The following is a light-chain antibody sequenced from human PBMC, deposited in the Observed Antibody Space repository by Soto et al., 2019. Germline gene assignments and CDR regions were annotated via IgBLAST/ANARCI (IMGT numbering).Light chain of an antibody. CDR3: QQYGGSTWT. V-gene: IGKV3-20*01. CDR1: QSVSSNY. CDR2: RAS. Sequence: EIVLTQSPGTLSLSPGERATLSCRASQSVSSNYLAWYQQKPRQAPRLLIYRASNRATGIPDRFSGSGSGTDFSLTISRLEPEDFAVYYCQQYGGSTWTFGQGTKVEIK. J-gene: IGKJ1*01.